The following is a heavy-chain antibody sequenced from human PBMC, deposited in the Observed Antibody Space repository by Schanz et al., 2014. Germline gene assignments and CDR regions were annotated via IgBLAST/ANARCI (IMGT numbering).Heavy chain of an antibody. Sequence: EVQLVESGGGLVQPRGSLRLSCAASEFGFDDYAMSWVRQAPGKGLEWVSGINWNGGSTGYADSVKGRFTISRDNAKNSLYLQMNSLRAEDTALYYCARDSVRSSWYPSDYWGQGTLVTVSS. V-gene: IGHV3-20*04. CDR1: EFGFDDYA. J-gene: IGHJ4*02. CDR3: ARDSVRSSWYPSDY. D-gene: IGHD6-13*01. CDR2: INWNGGST.